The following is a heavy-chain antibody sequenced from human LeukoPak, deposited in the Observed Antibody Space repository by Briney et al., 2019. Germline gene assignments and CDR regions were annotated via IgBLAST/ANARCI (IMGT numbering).Heavy chain of an antibody. V-gene: IGHV4-59*01. CDR2: IYYSGST. J-gene: IGHJ6*03. D-gene: IGHD6-13*01. Sequence: SETLSLTCTVSGGSISSYYWSWIRQPPGKGLEWIGYIYYSGSTNYNPSLKSRATISVDTSKNQFSLKLSSVTAADTAVYYCARYGRYSSSYYYYYMDVWGKGTTVTVSS. CDR3: ARYGRYSSSYYYYYMDV. CDR1: GGSISSYY.